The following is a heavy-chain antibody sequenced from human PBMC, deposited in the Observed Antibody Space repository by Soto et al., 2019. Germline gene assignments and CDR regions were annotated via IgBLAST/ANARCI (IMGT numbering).Heavy chain of an antibody. Sequence: DVQLVESGGGLVQPGESLKLSCEVSGFTFSMYSMSWVRQAPGKGLEWVAKIPQEGGDGHYLDSVKGRFSISRDNAKNSLYLQMNSLRGEDTAVYYCARDQLILPAHDFFYGSDVWGQGATVTVSS. CDR2: IPQEGGDG. CDR1: GFTFSMYS. CDR3: ARDQLILPAHDFFYGSDV. J-gene: IGHJ6*02. V-gene: IGHV3-7*03. D-gene: IGHD2-15*01.